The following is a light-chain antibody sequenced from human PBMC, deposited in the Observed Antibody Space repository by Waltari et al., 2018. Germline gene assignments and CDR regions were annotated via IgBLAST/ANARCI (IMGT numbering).Light chain of an antibody. V-gene: IGKV1-12*01. CDR3: QQYYRIPYT. J-gene: IGKJ2*01. CDR1: QDIGSW. Sequence: DIQMTQSPSSVSASVGDRVTINCRASQDIGSWLAWYQHKPGKAPKLLIYVATNLQSGVPSRFSGSGSGTDFTLTISGLQAEDVAIYYCQQYYRIPYTFGQETKLEIK. CDR2: VAT.